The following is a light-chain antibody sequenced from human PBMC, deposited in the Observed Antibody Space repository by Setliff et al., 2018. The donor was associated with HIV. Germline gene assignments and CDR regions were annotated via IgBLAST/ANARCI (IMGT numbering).Light chain of an antibody. J-gene: IGLJ1*01. CDR2: EVS. V-gene: IGLV2-14*01. CDR1: SSDVGGYNY. Sequence: QSALTQPASVSGSPGQSITISCTGTSSDVGGYNYVSWYQQHPGKAPKLMIYEVSNRPSGVSNRFFGSKSGNTASLTISGLQAEDEADYYCSSYTSSITYVFGTGTKVTVL. CDR3: SSYTSSITYV.